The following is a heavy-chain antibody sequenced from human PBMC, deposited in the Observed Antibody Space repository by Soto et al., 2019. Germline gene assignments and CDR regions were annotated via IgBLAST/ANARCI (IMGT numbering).Heavy chain of an antibody. CDR2: INAGNGNT. CDR1: GYTFTSYA. CDR3: ARSGPARLTATYNSSGWERRFDP. D-gene: IGHD6-19*01. J-gene: IGHJ5*02. V-gene: IGHV1-3*01. Sequence: ASVKVSCKASGYTFTSYAMHWVRQAPGQRLEWMGWINAGNGNTKYSQKFQGRVTITRDTSASTAYMELSSLRSEDTAVYYCARSGPARLTATYNSSGWERRFDPWGQGTLVTVSS.